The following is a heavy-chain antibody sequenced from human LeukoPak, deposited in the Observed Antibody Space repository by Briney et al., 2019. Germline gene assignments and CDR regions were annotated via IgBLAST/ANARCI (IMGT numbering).Heavy chain of an antibody. D-gene: IGHD4-23*01. CDR1: GFTFSTYA. V-gene: IGHV3-23*01. J-gene: IGHJ4*02. Sequence: GESLRLACAASGFTFSTYAMSWVRQAPGKGLEWVSISGSGGSTYYADSVKGRFTISRDNSKNTLFLQMNSLRAEDTAVYYCAKVRSDYGGKGAFDYWGQGTLVTVSS. CDR3: AKVRSDYGGKGAFDY. CDR2: ISGSGGST.